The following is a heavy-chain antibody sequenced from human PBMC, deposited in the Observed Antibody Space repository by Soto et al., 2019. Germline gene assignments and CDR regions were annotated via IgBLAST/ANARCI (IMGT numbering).Heavy chain of an antibody. J-gene: IGHJ6*02. CDR1: GFSLSTSGVG. CDR3: AHKAGRGAVMDV. D-gene: IGHD2-15*01. V-gene: IGHV2-5*02. CDR2: IYWDNDE. Sequence: QITLKESGPTLVKPTQTLTLTCTFSGFSLSTSGVGVGWIRQPPGKALEWLALIYWDNDERYSPSLKSRVTITKDTSKNEVVLTMTNMDPVDTGTYYCAHKAGRGAVMDVWGQGTAVTVSS.